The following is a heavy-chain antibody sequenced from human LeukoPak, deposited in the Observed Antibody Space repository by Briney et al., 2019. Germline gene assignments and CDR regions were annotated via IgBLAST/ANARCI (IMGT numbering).Heavy chain of an antibody. CDR3: ARDWYYYGSGSYVEPFSDY. CDR2: ISAHNGNA. J-gene: IGHJ4*02. Sequence: ASVKVSCKASGYTLASYGISWVRQAPGQGLEWMGWISAHNGNANYAQKFQGRVTMTTDTSTNTAYMELRRLRYDDTAVYYCARDWYYYGSGSYVEPFSDYWGRGTLVTVSS. CDR1: GYTLASYG. V-gene: IGHV1-18*01. D-gene: IGHD3-10*01.